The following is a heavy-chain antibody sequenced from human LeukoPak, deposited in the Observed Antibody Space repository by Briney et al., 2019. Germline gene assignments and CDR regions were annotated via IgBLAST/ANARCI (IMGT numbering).Heavy chain of an antibody. V-gene: IGHV1-46*01. Sequence: GSPRVSSEASVDTFSVYNIQSGSPSPQQGRERRSLIKPSGGSTSYAQKFQGRVTITRDTSTSTVYMELSSLRPEDTAVYYCARDGDSSSWSGNWFDPWGQGTLVTVSS. J-gene: IGHJ5*02. CDR1: VDTFSVYN. D-gene: IGHD6-13*01. CDR3: ARDGDSSSWSGNWFDP. CDR2: IKPSGGST.